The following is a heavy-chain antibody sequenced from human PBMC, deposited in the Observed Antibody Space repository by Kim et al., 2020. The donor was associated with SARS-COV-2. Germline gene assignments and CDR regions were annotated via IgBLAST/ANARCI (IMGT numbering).Heavy chain of an antibody. CDR2: IRTYSLNT. J-gene: IGHJ6*01. Sequence: GGSLRLSCAASGFSFGDYYMSWVRQAPGKGLEWVSCIRTYSLNTVYADSVMGRFTVSRDNAKKTLWLQMSSLRADDTAVYYCARGGAHIYYHGVDVWG. CDR1: GFSFGDYY. CDR3: ARGGAHIYYHGVDV. V-gene: IGHV3-11*03. D-gene: IGHD2-21*01.